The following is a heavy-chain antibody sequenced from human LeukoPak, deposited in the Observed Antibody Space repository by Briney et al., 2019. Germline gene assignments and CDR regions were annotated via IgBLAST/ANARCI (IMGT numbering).Heavy chain of an antibody. V-gene: IGHV4-38-2*02. J-gene: IGHJ5*02. Sequence: SETLSLTCTVSGYSISSGYYWGWIRQPPGKGLERIGSIYHSGSTYYNPSLKSRVTISVDTSKNQFSLKLSSVTAADTAVYYCARFRYGWFDPWGQGTLVTVSS. D-gene: IGHD1-1*01. CDR1: GYSISSGYY. CDR2: IYHSGST. CDR3: ARFRYGWFDP.